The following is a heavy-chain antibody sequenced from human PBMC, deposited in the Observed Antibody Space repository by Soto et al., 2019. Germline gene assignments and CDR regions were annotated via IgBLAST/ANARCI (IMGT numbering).Heavy chain of an antibody. V-gene: IGHV4-38-2*01. D-gene: IGHD4-17*01. J-gene: IGHJ6*02. CDR2: IYHSGST. CDR1: GYSISSGCY. Sequence: SETLSLTCAVSGYSISSGCYWGWIRQPPGKGLEWIGNIYHSGSTYYTPSLKSRVTISIDTSKNHFSLNLWSVTAADTAVYYCAKYGENYYDGMDVWGQGTTVTVSS. CDR3: AKYGENYYDGMDV.